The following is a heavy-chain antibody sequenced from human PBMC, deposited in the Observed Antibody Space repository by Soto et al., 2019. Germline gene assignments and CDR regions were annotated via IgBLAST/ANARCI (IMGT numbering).Heavy chain of an antibody. CDR3: AREGYCSSTSCYTNQYCYYGMDV. V-gene: IGHV1-2*04. CDR2: INPNSGGT. D-gene: IGHD2-2*02. CDR1: GYTFTGYY. J-gene: IGHJ6*02. Sequence: ASVKVSCKASGYTFTGYYMHWVRQAPGQGLEWMGWINPNSGGTNYAQKFQGWVTMTRDTSISTAYMELSRLRSDDTAVYYCAREGYCSSTSCYTNQYCYYGMDVWGQGTTVTVSS.